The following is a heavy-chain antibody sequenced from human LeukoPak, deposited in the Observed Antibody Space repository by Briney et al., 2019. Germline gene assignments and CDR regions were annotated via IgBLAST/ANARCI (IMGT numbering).Heavy chain of an antibody. CDR1: GGSISSYY. CDR2: IYYSGST. CDR3: ARIRSDYYYGMDV. D-gene: IGHD4-17*01. Sequence: SETLSLTCTVSGGSISSYYWSWIRQPPGKGLEWIGYIYYSGSTNYNPSLKSRVTISVDKSKNQFSLKLSSVTAADTAVYYCARIRSDYYYGMDVWGQGTTVTVSS. J-gene: IGHJ6*02. V-gene: IGHV4-59*01.